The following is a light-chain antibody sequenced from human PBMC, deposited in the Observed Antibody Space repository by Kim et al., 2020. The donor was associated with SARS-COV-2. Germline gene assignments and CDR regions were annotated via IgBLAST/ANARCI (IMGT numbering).Light chain of an antibody. Sequence: QSVLTQPPSASGTPGQRVTISCSGSSSNIGSYAVNWYQQLPGAAPKLLIFTHSHRPSGVPDRFSGSKSGTSASLAISGLQSEDEADYYCAAWDDSLNGWVFGGGTQLTVL. V-gene: IGLV1-44*01. CDR2: THS. CDR3: AAWDDSLNGWV. CDR1: SSNIGSYA. J-gene: IGLJ3*02.